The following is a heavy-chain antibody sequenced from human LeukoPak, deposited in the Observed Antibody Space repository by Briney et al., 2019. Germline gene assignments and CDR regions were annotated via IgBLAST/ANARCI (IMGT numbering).Heavy chain of an antibody. CDR1: GYSFTSYW. CDR3: ARGYCSGGSCYSGNWFDP. Sequence: GESLKISCKGSGYSFTSYWIGWVRHMPGKGLEWMGIIYPGDSDTRYSPSFQGQVTISADKSISTAYLQWSSLKASDTAMYYCARGYCSGGSCYSGNWFDPWGQGTLVTVSS. J-gene: IGHJ5*02. D-gene: IGHD2-15*01. CDR2: IYPGDSDT. V-gene: IGHV5-51*01.